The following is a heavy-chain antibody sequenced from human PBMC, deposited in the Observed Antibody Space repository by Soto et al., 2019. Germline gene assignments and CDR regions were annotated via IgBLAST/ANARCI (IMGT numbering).Heavy chain of an antibody. J-gene: IGHJ5*02. CDR1: GFPLGTHD. Sequence: PGGSLRLSCSASGFPLGTHDMGWVRQAPGTGLEWVSSISGPGDKTYYSNAVTGRFTISRDNSKNTLHLQMESLRAEDTAIYYCARAKTYYGSKGWFDPWGQGTLVPVSS. CDR3: ARAKTYYGSKGWFDP. D-gene: IGHD3-22*01. V-gene: IGHV3-23*01. CDR2: ISGPGDKT.